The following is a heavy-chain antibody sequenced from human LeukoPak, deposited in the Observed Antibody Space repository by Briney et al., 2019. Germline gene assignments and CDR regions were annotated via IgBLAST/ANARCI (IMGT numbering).Heavy chain of an antibody. Sequence: GGSLRLSCAASGFTFSSNYMSWVRQAPGKGLEWVSVIYSGGSTYYADSVKGRFTISRDNSKNMLYLQMNSLRAEDTAVYYCARVGSKWELPLLFDYWGQGTLVTVSS. CDR2: IYSGGST. J-gene: IGHJ4*02. D-gene: IGHD1-26*01. CDR3: ARVGSKWELPLLFDY. CDR1: GFTFSSNY. V-gene: IGHV3-53*01.